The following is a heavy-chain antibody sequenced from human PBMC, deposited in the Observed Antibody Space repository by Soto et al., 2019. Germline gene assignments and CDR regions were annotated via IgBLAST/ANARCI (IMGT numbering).Heavy chain of an antibody. CDR3: ARSQYDLLTGYQTYYYYYGMDV. CDR2: INPSGGST. J-gene: IGHJ6*02. CDR1: GYTFTSYY. Sequence: ASVKVSCKASGYTFTSYYMHWVRQAPGQGLEWMGIINPSGGSTSYAQKFQGRVTMTRDTSTSTVYMELSSLRSEDTAVYYCARSQYDLLTGYQTYYYYYGMDVWGQGTTVTVSS. V-gene: IGHV1-46*01. D-gene: IGHD3-9*01.